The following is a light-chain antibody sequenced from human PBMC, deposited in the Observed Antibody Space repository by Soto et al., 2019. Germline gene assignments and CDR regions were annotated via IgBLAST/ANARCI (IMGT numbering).Light chain of an antibody. CDR1: SSDVGRYNL. CDR2: DVT. Sequence: QSVLTQPASVSGGPGQSITISCTGTSSDVGRYNLVSWYQHHPGKAPKLIIYDVTQWPSGASNRFSGSKSGNTASLTIFGLQAEDEADYYCCSYAGTTTFYVFGTGTKVHRP. CDR3: CSYAGTTTFYV. J-gene: IGLJ1*01. V-gene: IGLV2-23*02.